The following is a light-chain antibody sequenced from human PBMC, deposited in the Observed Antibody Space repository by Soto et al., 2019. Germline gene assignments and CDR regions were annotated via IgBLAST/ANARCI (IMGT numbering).Light chain of an antibody. V-gene: IGKV1-6*01. CDR3: LQDYNFRT. CDR1: QGIRND. CDR2: AAS. J-gene: IGKJ1*01. Sequence: AIQMTQSPSSLSASVGDRVTITCRASQGIRNDLHWFQQKPGKAPRLLIYAASHLQNGVPSRFSGGGSGTDFSLTSSSLQPEDFATYYCLQDYNFRTFGQGTKVEI.